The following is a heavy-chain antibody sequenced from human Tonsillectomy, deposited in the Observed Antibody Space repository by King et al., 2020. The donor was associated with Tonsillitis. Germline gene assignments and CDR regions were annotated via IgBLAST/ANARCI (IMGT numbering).Heavy chain of an antibody. CDR2: IFDNGNT. V-gene: IGHV4-59*01. D-gene: IGHD4-23*01. J-gene: IGHJ3*01. CDR3: ARGPNGGNLLFHV. Sequence: QLQESGPGLVKPSETLSLTCTVSGGSISSYHWSWIRQPPGKGLEWSGYIFDNGNTNYNPSLKSRVTMSVDTSKNQFSLRLRSVTAADTAVYYCARGPNGGNLLFHVWGQGTMVTVSS. CDR1: GGSISSYH.